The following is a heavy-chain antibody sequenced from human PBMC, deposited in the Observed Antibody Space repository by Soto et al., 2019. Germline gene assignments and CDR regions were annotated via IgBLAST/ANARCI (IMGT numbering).Heavy chain of an antibody. V-gene: IGHV4-34*01. CDR2: INHSGST. CDR3: ARVSGIYYYGMDV. CDR1: GGSFGGYY. D-gene: IGHD3-10*01. J-gene: IGHJ6*02. Sequence: SATLPLTCAVFGGSFGGYYWSWIRQPPGKRLEWIGEINHSGSTNYNPSLKSRVTISVDTSKNQFSLKLSSVTAADTAVYYCARVSGIYYYGMDVWGQGTTVTVS.